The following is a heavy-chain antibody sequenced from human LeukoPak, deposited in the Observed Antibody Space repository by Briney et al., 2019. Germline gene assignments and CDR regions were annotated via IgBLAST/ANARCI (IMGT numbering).Heavy chain of an antibody. CDR3: ARSSWIQQSSDF. D-gene: IGHD5-18*01. CDR2: INTNTGNP. J-gene: IGHJ4*02. Sequence: ASVKLSCKASGYSFTTFAMNWVRQAPGQGLEWMGWINTNTGNPTYAQDFTGRFVFSLDTSITTTFLQISSLTTEDTAIYYCARSSWIQQSSDFWGQGTPVTVSS. V-gene: IGHV7-4-1*02. CDR1: GYSFTTFA.